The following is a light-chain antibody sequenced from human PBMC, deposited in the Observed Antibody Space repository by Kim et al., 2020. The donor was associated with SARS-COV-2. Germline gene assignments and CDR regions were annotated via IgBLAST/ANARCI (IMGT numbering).Light chain of an antibody. CDR2: AAS. V-gene: IGKV1-12*01. CDR1: QGISTR. Sequence: AAIGDTVSITCRASQGISTRLAWYQQKPGKAPKLLIYAASTLQSGVPSRFGGSGSGTDFTLTISSLQPEDFATYYCQQANTFPVTFGGGTKVDIK. CDR3: QQANTFPVT. J-gene: IGKJ4*01.